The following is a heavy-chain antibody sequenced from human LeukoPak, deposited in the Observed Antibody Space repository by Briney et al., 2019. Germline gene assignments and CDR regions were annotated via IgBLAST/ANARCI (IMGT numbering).Heavy chain of an antibody. CDR2: IIPIFGTA. D-gene: IGHD3-10*01. CDR3: ARDRGVGYMDV. V-gene: IGHV1-69*13. Sequence: PLASVKVSCKASGYTFNNYAMHWVRQAPGQGLEWMGGIIPIFGTANYAQKFQGRVTITADESTSTAYMELSSLRSEDTAVYYCARDRGVGYMDVWGKGTTVTVSS. J-gene: IGHJ6*03. CDR1: GYTFNNYA.